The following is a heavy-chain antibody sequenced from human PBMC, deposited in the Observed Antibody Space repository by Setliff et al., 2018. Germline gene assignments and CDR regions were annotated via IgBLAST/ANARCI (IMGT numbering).Heavy chain of an antibody. CDR1: GFTFSSYG. CDR3: VKDPLPVPATIRRFDS. V-gene: IGHV3-30*02. J-gene: IGHJ4*02. CDR2: TRHDGSNK. D-gene: IGHD2-2*01. Sequence: LRLSCEASGFTFSSYGMHWVRQAPGKGLEWVAFTRHDGSNKFYADSVKGRFTISRDNSKNTLYLQMYSLRAEDTAVYYCVKDPLPVPATIRRFDSWGQGTLVTVSS.